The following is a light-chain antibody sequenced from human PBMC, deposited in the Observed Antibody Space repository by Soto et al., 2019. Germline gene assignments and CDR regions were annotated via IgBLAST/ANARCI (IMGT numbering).Light chain of an antibody. CDR2: DAS. Sequence: DIQMTQSPSSLSASVGDRVTITCRASQSISSYLNWYQQKPGKAPKLLIYDASSLKSGVPSRFSGSGSGTEFTLTISDLQPGDFATYFCQQYNTYVFGQGTKVDIK. J-gene: IGKJ1*01. V-gene: IGKV1-39*01. CDR1: QSISSY. CDR3: QQYNTYV.